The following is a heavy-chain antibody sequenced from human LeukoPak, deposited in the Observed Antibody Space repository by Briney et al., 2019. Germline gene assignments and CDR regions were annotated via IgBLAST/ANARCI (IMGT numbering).Heavy chain of an antibody. CDR3: ARGALRNWFDP. CDR2: VYYTGST. V-gene: IGHV4-59*01. CDR1: GGSITSYY. Sequence: SETLSLTCSVSGGSITSYYWSWIRQPPGKGLEWIGSVYYTGSTDYGPSLKSRVTISVDTSKNQFSLKLSSVTAADTAVYYCARGALRNWFDPWGQGILVTVSS. J-gene: IGHJ5*02. D-gene: IGHD5/OR15-5a*01.